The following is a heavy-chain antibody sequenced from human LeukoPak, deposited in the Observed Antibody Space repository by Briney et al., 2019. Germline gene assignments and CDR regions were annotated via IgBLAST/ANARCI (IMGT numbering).Heavy chain of an antibody. CDR2: INHSGST. J-gene: IGHJ4*02. CDR1: GGSFSGSY. Sequence: SETLSLTCAVYGGSFSGSYWSWIRQPPGKGLEWIGEINHSGSTNYNPSLKSRVTISVDTSKNQFSLKLSSVTAADTAVYYCARRDDILTGSPFDYWGQGTLVTVSS. CDR3: ARRDDILTGSPFDY. V-gene: IGHV4-34*01. D-gene: IGHD3-9*01.